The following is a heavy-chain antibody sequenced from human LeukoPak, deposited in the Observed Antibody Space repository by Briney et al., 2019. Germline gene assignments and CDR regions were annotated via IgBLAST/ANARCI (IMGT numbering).Heavy chain of an antibody. Sequence: SETLSLTCTVSGGSISSYYWSWIRQPAGKGLEWIGRIYTSGSTNYNPSLKSRVTMSVDTSKNQFSLKLSSVTAADTAVYYCARLRLRFLEWLFHDAFDIWGQGTMVTVSS. J-gene: IGHJ3*02. CDR2: IYTSGST. CDR1: GGSISSYY. CDR3: ARLRLRFLEWLFHDAFDI. D-gene: IGHD3-3*01. V-gene: IGHV4-4*07.